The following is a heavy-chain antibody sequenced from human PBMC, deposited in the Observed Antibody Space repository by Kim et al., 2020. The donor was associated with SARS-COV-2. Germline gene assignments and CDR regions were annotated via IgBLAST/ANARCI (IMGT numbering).Heavy chain of an antibody. D-gene: IGHD6-19*01. Sequence: ASVKVSCKASGYTFTSYYMHWVRQAPGQGLEWMGIINPSGGSTSYAQKFQGRVTMTRDTSTSTVYMELSSLRSEDTAVYYCARVLGQVRVAANPDEPYYFDYWGQGTLVTVSS. V-gene: IGHV1-46*01. J-gene: IGHJ4*02. CDR1: GYTFTSYY. CDR3: ARVLGQVRVAANPDEPYYFDY. CDR2: INPSGGST.